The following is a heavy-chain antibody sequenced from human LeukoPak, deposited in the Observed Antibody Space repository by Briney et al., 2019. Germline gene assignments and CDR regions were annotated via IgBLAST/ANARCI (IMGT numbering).Heavy chain of an antibody. J-gene: IGHJ3*02. D-gene: IGHD3-3*01. CDR3: ARLTYYDFWSGYNYAFDI. CDR1: GYTFTGYY. Sequence: ASVKVSCKASGYTFTGYYMHWVRQAPGQGLEWMGWINPSSGGTNYAQKFQGRVTMTRDTSISTAYMELSRLRSDDTAVYYCARLTYYDFWSGYNYAFDIWGQGAMVTVSS. CDR2: INPSSGGT. V-gene: IGHV1-2*02.